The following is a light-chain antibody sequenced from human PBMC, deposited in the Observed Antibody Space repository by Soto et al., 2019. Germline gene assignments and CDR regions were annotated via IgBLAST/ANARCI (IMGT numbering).Light chain of an antibody. J-gene: IGLJ1*01. CDR1: SSNIGAGYD. V-gene: IGLV1-40*01. Sequence: QSVLTQPPSVSGAPGQRVTISCTGSSSNIGAGYDVHWYQQLPGAAPKLLIYGNNNRPSGVPDRFSGSKSGTSASLAITGLQAEDEADYYCQSYDSSLSAHVFGTGTKV. CDR2: GNN. CDR3: QSYDSSLSAHV.